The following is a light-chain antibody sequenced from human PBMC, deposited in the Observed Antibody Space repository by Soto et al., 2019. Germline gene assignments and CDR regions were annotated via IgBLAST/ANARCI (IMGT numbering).Light chain of an antibody. J-gene: IGKJ2*01. CDR2: AAS. CDR1: QSVSSTF. Sequence: EIVLTQSPGTLSLSPGERATLPCRANQSVSSTFLAWYQQKPGQAPRLLIYAASTRAAGIPDRFSGSGSGTEFTLTISSQEPGDFAVYFCQQYGTSPYTFGQGTKVEMK. V-gene: IGKV3-20*01. CDR3: QQYGTSPYT.